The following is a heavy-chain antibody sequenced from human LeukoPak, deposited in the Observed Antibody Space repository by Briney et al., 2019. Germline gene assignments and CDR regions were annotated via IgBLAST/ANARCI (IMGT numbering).Heavy chain of an antibody. V-gene: IGHV1-18*01. D-gene: IGHD5-24*01. J-gene: IGHJ4*02. CDR2: ISAYNGNT. Sequence: GASVKVSCKASGYTFTSYGISWVRQAPGQGLEWMGWISAYNGNTNYAQKLQGRVTMTTDTSTSTAYMELRSLRSDDTAVYYCARDISGVERWLQYYWGQGTLVAVSS. CDR1: GYTFTSYG. CDR3: ARDISGVERWLQYY.